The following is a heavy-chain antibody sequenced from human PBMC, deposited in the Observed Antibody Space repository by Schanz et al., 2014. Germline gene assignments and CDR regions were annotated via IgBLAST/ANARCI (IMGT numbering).Heavy chain of an antibody. Sequence: VQLVESGGGVVQPGRSLRLSCAASGFTFSSYGMHWVRQAPGKGLEWVSGISGSGGSTYYADSVKGRFTISRDNSKTTLSLQMNSLRAEDTAVYYCAKQIHYDILTVTRNWGQGTLVTVSS. CDR1: GFTFSSYG. J-gene: IGHJ4*02. CDR3: AKQIHYDILTVTRN. V-gene: IGHV3-23*04. CDR2: ISGSGGST. D-gene: IGHD3-9*01.